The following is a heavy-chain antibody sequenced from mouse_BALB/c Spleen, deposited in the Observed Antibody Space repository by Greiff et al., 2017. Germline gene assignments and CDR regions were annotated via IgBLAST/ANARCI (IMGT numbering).Heavy chain of an antibody. CDR2: ISSGGST. V-gene: IGHV5-6-5*01. J-gene: IGHJ2*01. CDR1: GFTFSSYA. CDR3: ARGLYGSQGFDY. Sequence: EVQVVESGGGLVKPGGSLKLSCAASGFTFSSYAMSWVRQTPEKRLEWVASISSGGSTYYPDSVKGRFTISRDNARNILYLQMSSLRSEDTAMYYCARGLYGSQGFDYWGQGTTLTVSS. D-gene: IGHD1-1*01.